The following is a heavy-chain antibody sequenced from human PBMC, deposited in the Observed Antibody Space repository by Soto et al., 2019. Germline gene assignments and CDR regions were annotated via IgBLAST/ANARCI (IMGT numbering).Heavy chain of an antibody. J-gene: IGHJ5*02. CDR1: GGSISSYY. Sequence: SGTLSLTCTVSGGSISSYYWIWIRQPPGKGLEWIGYIYYSGSTNYNPSLKSRVTISVDTSKNQFSLKLSSVTAADTAVYYCARAPIWFGSPGWFDPWGQGTLVTVSS. CDR2: IYYSGST. CDR3: ARAPIWFGSPGWFDP. V-gene: IGHV4-59*01. D-gene: IGHD3-10*01.